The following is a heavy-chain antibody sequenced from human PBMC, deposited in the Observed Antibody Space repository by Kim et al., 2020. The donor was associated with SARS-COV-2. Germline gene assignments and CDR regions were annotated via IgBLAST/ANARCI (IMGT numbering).Heavy chain of an antibody. CDR1: GFTFSSYS. CDR2: ISSKSRST. J-gene: IGHJ4*02. D-gene: IGHD2-15*01. Sequence: GGSLRLSCVASGFTFSSYSMNWVRQAPGKGLQWVSSISSKSRSTYYADPLKGRFTISRDNAKNSLFLRMSTLRPEDTAVYYCARGLSPLSGSRLDFWGQGALVTVSS. V-gene: IGHV3-21*01. CDR3: ARGLSPLSGSRLDF.